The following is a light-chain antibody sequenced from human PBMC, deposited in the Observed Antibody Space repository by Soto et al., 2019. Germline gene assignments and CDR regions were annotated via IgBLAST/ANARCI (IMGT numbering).Light chain of an antibody. CDR1: QSVSSSY. V-gene: IGKV3-20*01. J-gene: IGKJ5*01. CDR3: QQYGSSPELT. CDR2: DAS. Sequence: EIVLTQSPGTLSLSPGERATLSCRASQSVSSSYLAWYQQKPGQAPRLLIYDASNRATDIPARFSGSGSGTDFTLTISRLEPEDFAVYYCQQYGSSPELTFGQGTRLEIK.